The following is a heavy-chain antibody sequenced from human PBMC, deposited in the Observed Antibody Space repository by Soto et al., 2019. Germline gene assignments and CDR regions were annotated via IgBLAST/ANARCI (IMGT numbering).Heavy chain of an antibody. V-gene: IGHV3-30-3*01. CDR2: ISYDGSNK. CDR1: GFTFSSYA. CDR3: ARDQLGTMVRGAVDY. Sequence: QVQLVESGGGVVQPGRSLRLSCAASGFTFSSYAMHWVRQAPGKGLEWVAVISYDGSNKYYADSVKGRFTISRDNSKNTLYLQMNRLRAEDTAVYYCARDQLGTMVRGAVDYGGQGTLVTVSS. J-gene: IGHJ4*02. D-gene: IGHD3-10*01.